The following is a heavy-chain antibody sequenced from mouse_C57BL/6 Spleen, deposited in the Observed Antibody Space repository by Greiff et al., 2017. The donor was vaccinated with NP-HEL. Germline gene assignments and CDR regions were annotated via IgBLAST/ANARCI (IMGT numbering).Heavy chain of an antibody. CDR3: AKRSYYGSSPYWYFDV. CDR2: IWGGGST. D-gene: IGHD1-1*01. V-gene: IGHV2-9*01. Sequence: VKLQESGPGLVAPSQSLSITCTVSGFSLTSYGVDWVRQPPGKGLEWLGVIWGGGSTNYNSALMSRLSISKDNSKSQVFLKMNSLQTDDTAMYYCAKRSYYGSSPYWYFDVWGTGTTVTVSS. CDR1: GFSLTSYG. J-gene: IGHJ1*03.